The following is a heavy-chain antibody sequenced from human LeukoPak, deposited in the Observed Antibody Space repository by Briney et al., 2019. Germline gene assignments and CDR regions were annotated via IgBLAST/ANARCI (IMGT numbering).Heavy chain of an antibody. CDR1: GYSISSGYY. CDR2: IYHSGST. Sequence: SETLSLTCTVSGYSISSGYYWGWIRQPPGKGLEWIGSIYHSGSTNYNPSFKSRVTISVDTSKNQFSLKLSSVTAADTAVYYCARRYGYLDYWGQGTLVTVSS. D-gene: IGHD5-18*01. CDR3: ARRYGYLDY. J-gene: IGHJ4*02. V-gene: IGHV4-38-2*02.